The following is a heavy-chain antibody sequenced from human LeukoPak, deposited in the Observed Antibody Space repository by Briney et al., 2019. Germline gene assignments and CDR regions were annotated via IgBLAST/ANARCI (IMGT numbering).Heavy chain of an antibody. J-gene: IGHJ5*01. Sequence: GGSLRLSCAASGFTFSTFTMHWVRQVPGAGPEWISSISGTLFSGHRTTTYYADSVTGRFTISRDDAKNSLYLQMNGLRVEDTAIYYCARGKDRGFLEWFDSWGQGSLVTVSS. V-gene: IGHV3-48*04. CDR1: GFTFSTFT. D-gene: IGHD3-3*01. CDR3: ARGKDRGFLEWFDS. CDR2: ISGTLFSGHRTTT.